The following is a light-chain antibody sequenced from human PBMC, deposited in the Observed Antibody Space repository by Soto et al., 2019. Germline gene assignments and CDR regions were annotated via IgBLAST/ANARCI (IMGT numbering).Light chain of an antibody. J-gene: IGKJ4*01. CDR2: GAF. CDR3: QQYKNWPPLT. V-gene: IGKV3-15*01. Sequence: EIVMTQSPATLSVSPGERATLSCRASQSVSYNLAWYQQKPGQGPRLLIYGAFTRATGIPARFSGSGSGTEFIPTISSLQSEDFGVYYCQQYKNWPPLTFGGGTKVEIK. CDR1: QSVSYN.